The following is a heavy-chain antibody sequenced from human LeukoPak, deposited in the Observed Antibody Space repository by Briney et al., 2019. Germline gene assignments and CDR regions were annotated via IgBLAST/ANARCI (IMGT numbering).Heavy chain of an antibody. Sequence: SETLSLTCRVSGVSISSGSNYWGWIRQPPGKTLEWIGSIYSSGSTYYNSSLKSRVIILIDTSKNRFSLKLSSVTAADTAVYYCATLTGGDDAFDIWGQGTMVTVSS. D-gene: IGHD4-23*01. CDR1: GVSISSGSNY. V-gene: IGHV4-39*07. J-gene: IGHJ3*02. CDR2: IYSSGST. CDR3: ATLTGGDDAFDI.